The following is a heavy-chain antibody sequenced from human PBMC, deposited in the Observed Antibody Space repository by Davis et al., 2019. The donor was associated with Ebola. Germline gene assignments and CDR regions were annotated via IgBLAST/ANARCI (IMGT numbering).Heavy chain of an antibody. CDR1: GFIFSSYA. V-gene: IGHV3-23*01. CDR3: AKVHPPTTVTTGWFDP. Sequence: PGGPLRPSCAASGFIFSSYAMSWVRQAPGKGLEWVSSISVRSITYHADSVKGRFTISRDNSKNTLYLQMNSLRAEDTAVYYCAKVHPPTTVTTGWFDPWGQGTLVTVSS. CDR2: ISVRSIT. J-gene: IGHJ5*02. D-gene: IGHD4-17*01.